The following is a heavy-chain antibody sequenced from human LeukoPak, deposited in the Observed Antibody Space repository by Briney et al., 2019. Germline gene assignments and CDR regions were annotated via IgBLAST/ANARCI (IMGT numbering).Heavy chain of an antibody. Sequence: GGSLRLSCAASGFTFSSYAMSWVRQAPGKGLEWVSAISGSGGSTYYADSVKGRFTISRDNSKNTLYLQMNSQRAEDTAVYYCAKSIAARSRFDYWGQGTLVTVSS. J-gene: IGHJ4*02. D-gene: IGHD6-6*01. CDR2: ISGSGGST. CDR1: GFTFSSYA. V-gene: IGHV3-23*01. CDR3: AKSIAARSRFDY.